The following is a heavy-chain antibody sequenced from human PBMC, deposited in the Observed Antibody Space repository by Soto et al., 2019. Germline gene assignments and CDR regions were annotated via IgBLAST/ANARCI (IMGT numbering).Heavy chain of an antibody. D-gene: IGHD3-10*01. V-gene: IGHV1-69*06. CDR1: GGTFSSYA. CDR2: IIPIFDTP. J-gene: IGHJ6*02. Sequence: ASVNVSCKASGGTFSSYAISWVRQAPGQGLEWMGMIIPIFDTPTYAQNFQGRVTITADKSTNTVYMELSSLRSEDTAVYYCATHGATTMARGAMKHYYYVMDVWGQGTTVTVSS. CDR3: ATHGATTMARGAMKHYYYVMDV.